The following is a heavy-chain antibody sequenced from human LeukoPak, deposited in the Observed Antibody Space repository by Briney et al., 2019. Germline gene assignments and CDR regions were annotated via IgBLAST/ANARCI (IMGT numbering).Heavy chain of an antibody. CDR2: ISSSSSYI. V-gene: IGHV3-21*04. Sequence: GGSLRLSCAASGFTFSSYSMNWVRQAPGKGLEWVSSISSSSSYIYYADSVKGRFTISRDNAKNSLYLQMNSLRAEDTAVYYCASAISRDSSGYDRYWGQGTLVTVSS. CDR3: ASAISRDSSGYDRY. D-gene: IGHD3-22*01. CDR1: GFTFSSYS. J-gene: IGHJ4*02.